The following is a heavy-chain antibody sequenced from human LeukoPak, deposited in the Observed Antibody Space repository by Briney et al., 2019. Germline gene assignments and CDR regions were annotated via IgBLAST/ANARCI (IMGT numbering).Heavy chain of an antibody. CDR3: AKDQRWLQLGRDWYFDL. CDR2: IRYDGSNK. J-gene: IGHJ2*01. Sequence: GGSLRLSCAASGFTFSSYGMHRVRQAPGKGLEWVAFIRYDGSNKYYADSVKGRFTISRDNSKNTLYLQMNSLRAEDTAVYYCAKDQRWLQLGRDWYFDLWGRGTLVTVSS. CDR1: GFTFSSYG. D-gene: IGHD5-24*01. V-gene: IGHV3-30*02.